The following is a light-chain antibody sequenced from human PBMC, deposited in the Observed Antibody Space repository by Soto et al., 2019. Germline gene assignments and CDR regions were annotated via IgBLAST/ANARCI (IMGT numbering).Light chain of an antibody. J-gene: IGLJ1*01. CDR2: ANN. CDR1: NSNTGAGYD. CDR3: QSYDSSLSGFV. Sequence: QAVVTQPPSVSGAPGQRVTFSCTGSNSNTGAGYDVHWYQQLPGTAPKLLIYANNKRPSGVPDRFSGSMSGTSASLAINGLQAEDEADYYCQSYDSSLSGFVFGTGTKVTVL. V-gene: IGLV1-40*01.